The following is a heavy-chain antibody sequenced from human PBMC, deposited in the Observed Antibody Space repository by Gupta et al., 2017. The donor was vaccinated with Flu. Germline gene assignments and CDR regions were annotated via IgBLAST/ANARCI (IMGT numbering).Heavy chain of an antibody. CDR3: AREKRGGSGCFAFYY. CDR1: TFQFHS. D-gene: IGHD6-19*01. J-gene: IGHJ4*01. Sequence: TFQFHSFHFLRQAPGQGLEWMGGINPNHGDTNYAQKFQGNVTITRDTSIRTAYMELGRLTSDDTAVYYCAREKRGGSGCFAFYYCG. CDR2: INPNHGDT. V-gene: IGHV1-2*02.